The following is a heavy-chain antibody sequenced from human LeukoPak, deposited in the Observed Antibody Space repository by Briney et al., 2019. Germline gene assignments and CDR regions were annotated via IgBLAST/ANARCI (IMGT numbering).Heavy chain of an antibody. CDR2: ISSSSSYI. CDR1: GFTFSSYS. D-gene: IGHD6-13*01. Sequence: GGSLRLSCAASGFTFSSYSMNWVRQAPGKGLEWVSSISSSSSYIYYADSVKGRFTISRDNAKNSLYLQMNSLRAEDTAVYYCARDGYGAATKPSCYYYYYMDVWGKGTTVTVSS. J-gene: IGHJ6*03. V-gene: IGHV3-21*01. CDR3: ARDGYGAATKPSCYYYYYMDV.